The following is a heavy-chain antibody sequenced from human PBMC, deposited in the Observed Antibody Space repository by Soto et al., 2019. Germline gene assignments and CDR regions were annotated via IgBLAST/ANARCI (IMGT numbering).Heavy chain of an antibody. CDR1: GFTFSDSG. J-gene: IGHJ4*02. Sequence: QVQLVESGGGVVQPGGSLRLSCATSGFTFSDSGMHWVRQAPGKGLEWVAVIWSDGSDKSYADSGGGRFTISRDNSKNTLYLQMNSLRGEDTGVYYCVRSNRYSSPAGWGGGFDYWGQGTLVTVSS. CDR2: IWSDGSDK. CDR3: VRSNRYSSPAGWGGGFDY. D-gene: IGHD6-13*01. V-gene: IGHV3-33*01.